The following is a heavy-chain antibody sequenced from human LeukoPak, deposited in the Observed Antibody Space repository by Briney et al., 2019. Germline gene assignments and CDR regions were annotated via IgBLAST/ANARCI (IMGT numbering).Heavy chain of an antibody. Sequence: SGTLSLTCAVSGGSISSSNCWSWVRPPPGKGLEWIGEIYHSGSTNYNPSLKSRVTISVDKSKNQFSLKLSSVTAADTAVYYCARALYYYGSGSYSPDAFDIWGQGTMVTVSS. J-gene: IGHJ3*02. CDR1: GGSISSSNC. D-gene: IGHD3-10*01. CDR3: ARALYYYGSGSYSPDAFDI. CDR2: IYHSGST. V-gene: IGHV4-4*02.